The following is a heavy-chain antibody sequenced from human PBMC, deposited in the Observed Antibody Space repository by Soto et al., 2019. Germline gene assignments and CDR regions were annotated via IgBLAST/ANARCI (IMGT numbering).Heavy chain of an antibody. J-gene: IGHJ3*02. CDR1: GYTLTELS. CDR2: FDPEDGET. CDR3: ATPLVAVADDAFDI. V-gene: IGHV1-24*01. D-gene: IGHD6-19*01. Sequence: ASVKVSCKVSGYTLTELSMHWVRQAPGKGLEWIGGFDPEDGETIYAQKFQGRVTMTEDTSTDTAYMELSSLRSEDTAVYYCATPLVAVADDAFDIWGQGTMVTVSS.